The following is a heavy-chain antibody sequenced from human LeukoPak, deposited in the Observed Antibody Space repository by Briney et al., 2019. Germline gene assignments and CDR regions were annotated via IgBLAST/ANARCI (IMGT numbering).Heavy chain of an antibody. CDR2: FYTSGST. CDR1: GGSISSYY. J-gene: IGHJ4*02. V-gene: IGHV4-4*07. CDR3: ARGLPYDSSGYGFDY. Sequence: PSETLSLTCTVSGGSISSYYCSWIRQPAGKGLEWIGRFYTSGSTNYNPSLKSRVTMSGDTSKNQFSLKLSSVTAADTAVYYCARGLPYDSSGYGFDYWGQGTLVTVSS. D-gene: IGHD3-22*01.